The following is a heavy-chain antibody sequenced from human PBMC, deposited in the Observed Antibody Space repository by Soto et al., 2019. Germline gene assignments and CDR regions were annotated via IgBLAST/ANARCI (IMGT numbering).Heavy chain of an antibody. J-gene: IGHJ5*02. V-gene: IGHV4-39*01. Sequence: PSETLSLTCTVSGGSISNSSSYWGWIRQPPGKGLEWIGSIYSSGRTYYNPSLKSRVTISVDTSKNQFSLNLKSVTAADTAVYYCAPHFYYCHSSGYHCFDPWGQGTRVS. CDR2: IYSSGRT. D-gene: IGHD3-22*01. CDR1: GGSISNSSSY. CDR3: APHFYYCHSSGYHCFDP.